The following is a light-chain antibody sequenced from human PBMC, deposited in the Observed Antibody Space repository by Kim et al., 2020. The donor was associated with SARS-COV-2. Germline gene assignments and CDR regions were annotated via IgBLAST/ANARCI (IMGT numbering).Light chain of an antibody. CDR1: QSVGSKC. CDR2: GAS. V-gene: IGKV3-20*01. J-gene: IGKJ1*01. CDR3: QQHDDSPWT. Sequence: STGKGATRSCKTSQSVGSKCIAWYQQTPRQAPRLLIYGASNRAAGVPERFSGSESATDFTLIISRLEPEDFAVYYCQQHDDSPWTFDQGTKVDIK.